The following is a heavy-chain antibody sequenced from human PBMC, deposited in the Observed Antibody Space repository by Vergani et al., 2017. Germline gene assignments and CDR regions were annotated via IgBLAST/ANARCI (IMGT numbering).Heavy chain of an antibody. Sequence: QVQLVQSAAEVKKPGASVKVSCKASGYTFTTYAMHWVRQAPGQRLEWMGRIIPILGIANYAQKFQGRVTITADKSTSTAYMELSSLRSEDTAVYYCAAPLSYCSSTSCTFDYWGQGTLVTVSA. CDR1: GYTFTTYA. J-gene: IGHJ4*02. CDR2: IIPILGIA. V-gene: IGHV1-69*04. CDR3: AAPLSYCSSTSCTFDY. D-gene: IGHD2-2*01.